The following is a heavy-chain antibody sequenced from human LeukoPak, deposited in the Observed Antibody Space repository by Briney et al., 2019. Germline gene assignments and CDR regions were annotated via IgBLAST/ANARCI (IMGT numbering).Heavy chain of an antibody. J-gene: IGHJ6*03. CDR3: ARQIRDFWSGYPYYMDV. Sequence: SETLSLTCTVSGGSISSYYWSWIRQPPGKGLEWIGYIYASGSTNYNPSLKSRVTISVDTSKNRFSLKLSSVTAADTAVCYCARQIRDFWSGYPYYMDVWGKGTTVTVSS. V-gene: IGHV4-4*09. CDR2: IYASGST. D-gene: IGHD3-3*01. CDR1: GGSISSYY.